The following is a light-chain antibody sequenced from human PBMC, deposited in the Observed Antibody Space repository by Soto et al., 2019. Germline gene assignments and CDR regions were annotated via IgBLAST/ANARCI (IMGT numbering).Light chain of an antibody. Sequence: IALTQSPATLSLSPGETATLSCKASEPIKTFYFGWYQHKPGQSPRLLINGVYTRATGIPDRFSGSGSGTDFTLTISRLEPEDFAVYYCQQYGSSPLITFGQGTRLEIK. CDR2: GVY. V-gene: IGKV3-20*01. J-gene: IGKJ5*01. CDR3: QQYGSSPLIT. CDR1: EPIKTFY.